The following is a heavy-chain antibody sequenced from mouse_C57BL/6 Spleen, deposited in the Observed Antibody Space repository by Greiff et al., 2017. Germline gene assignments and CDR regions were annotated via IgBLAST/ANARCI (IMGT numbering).Heavy chain of an antibody. CDR2: INYDGSST. D-gene: IGHD2-3*01. Sequence: DVKLVESEGGLVQPGSSMKLSCTASGFTFSDYYMAWVRQVPEKGLEWVANINYDGSSTYYLDSLKSRFIISRDNAKNILYLQMSSLKSEDTATYYCARGYDYFDYWGQGTTLTVSS. J-gene: IGHJ2*01. V-gene: IGHV5-16*01. CDR1: GFTFSDYY. CDR3: ARGYDYFDY.